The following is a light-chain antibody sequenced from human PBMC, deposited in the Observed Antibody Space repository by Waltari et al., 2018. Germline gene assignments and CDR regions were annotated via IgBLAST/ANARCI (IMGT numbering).Light chain of an antibody. Sequence: DIVLTQSPLSLPVTPGEQASISCRSSQSLLHGNGYNYLYWYLQKPGQSPQLLTYLGSNRAAGVPDRFSGSRSGTDVTLRISRVEAEDVGRYYCMQPLQTLPFTFGQGTRLEIK. CDR3: MQPLQTLPFT. CDR1: QSLLHGNGYNY. CDR2: LGS. J-gene: IGKJ5*01. V-gene: IGKV2-28*01.